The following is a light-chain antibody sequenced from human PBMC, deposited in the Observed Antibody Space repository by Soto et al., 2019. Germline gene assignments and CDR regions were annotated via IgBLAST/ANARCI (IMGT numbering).Light chain of an antibody. CDR3: HQYGSSPVT. CDR1: QSVSSSY. CDR2: GAS. V-gene: IGKV3-20*01. J-gene: IGKJ1*01. Sequence: EILLPQSPGTLSLSPWEIATLSGRASQSVSSSYLAWYQQKPVQAPRLLIYGASSRATGIPDRFSGSGSGTDFTLTISRLEPEDFAVYYCHQYGSSPVTFGQGTKVDIK.